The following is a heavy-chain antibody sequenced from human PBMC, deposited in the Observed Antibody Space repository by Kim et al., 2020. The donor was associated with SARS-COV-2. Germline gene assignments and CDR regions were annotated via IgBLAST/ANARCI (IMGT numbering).Heavy chain of an antibody. V-gene: IGHV4-34*01. D-gene: IGHD6-19*01. CDR3: ARGCLIAVAGTLHPYYYYYMDV. J-gene: IGHJ6*03. Sequence: SETLSLTCAAYGGSFSGYYWSWIRQPPGKGLEWIGEINHSGSTNYNPSLKSRVTISVDTSNNQFSLKLSSVTAADTAVYYCARGCLIAVAGTLHPYYYYYMDVWGKGTAVTVSS. CDR1: GGSFSGYY. CDR2: INHSGST.